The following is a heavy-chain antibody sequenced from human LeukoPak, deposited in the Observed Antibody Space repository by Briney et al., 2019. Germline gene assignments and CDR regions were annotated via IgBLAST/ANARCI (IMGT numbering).Heavy chain of an antibody. J-gene: IGHJ4*02. CDR1: GGTFSSYA. CDR3: AVGYCSSTSCYMVPFDY. D-gene: IGHD2-2*02. CDR2: IIPIFGTA. V-gene: IGHV1-69*05. Sequence: GASVKVSCKASGGTFSSYAISWVRQAPGQGLEWMGGIIPIFGTANYAQKFRGRVTITTDESTSTAYMELSSLRSEDTAVYYCAVGYCSSTSCYMVPFDYWGQGTLVTVSS.